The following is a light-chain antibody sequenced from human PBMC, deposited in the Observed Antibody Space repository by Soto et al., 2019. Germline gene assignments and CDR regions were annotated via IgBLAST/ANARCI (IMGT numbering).Light chain of an antibody. Sequence: EIVLTQSPGTLSLSPGERATVSCRASQSVSSSYVAWYQQKRGQAPRLLIYGASTRATGIPARFSGSGSGTEFTLTISSLQSEDFAVYYCQQYNNWPRTLGQGTKVDI. CDR1: QSVSSS. CDR3: QQYNNWPRT. CDR2: GAS. V-gene: IGKV3-15*01. J-gene: IGKJ1*01.